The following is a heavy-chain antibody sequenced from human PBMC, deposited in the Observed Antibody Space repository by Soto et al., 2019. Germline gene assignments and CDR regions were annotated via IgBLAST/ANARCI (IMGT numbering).Heavy chain of an antibody. CDR2: IDNTGSVT. J-gene: IGHJ4*02. CDR3: ARDLDGSGAYYTDF. D-gene: IGHD3-10*01. V-gene: IGHV3-74*01. Sequence: EVQLVESGGGLVQPGGSLRLSCAASGFTFSRYWMHWVRQTPGKGLVWVPRIDNTGSVTTYADAVKGRFTISRDNAKNTLYLQMNSLRAEDTAVYYCARDLDGSGAYYTDFWGQGTLVTVSS. CDR1: GFTFSRYW.